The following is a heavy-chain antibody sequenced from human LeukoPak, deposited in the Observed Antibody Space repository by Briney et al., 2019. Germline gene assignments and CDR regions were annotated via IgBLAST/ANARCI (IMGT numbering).Heavy chain of an antibody. D-gene: IGHD3-22*01. CDR1: GFTFSSYG. CDR2: IWYDGSNK. CDR3: AKVDDSSGYYPQD. J-gene: IGHJ4*02. V-gene: IGHV3-33*06. Sequence: GGSLRLSCAASGFTFSSYGMHWVRQAPGKGLEWVAIIWYDGSNKYYADSVKGRFTISRDNSKNTLYLQMNSLRAEDTAVYYCAKVDDSSGYYPQDWGRGTLVTVSS.